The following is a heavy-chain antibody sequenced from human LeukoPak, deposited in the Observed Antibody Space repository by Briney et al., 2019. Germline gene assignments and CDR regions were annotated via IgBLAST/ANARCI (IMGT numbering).Heavy chain of an antibody. CDR3: ARSHSVWTSFDY. CDR1: GGSISSYY. Sequence: TSETLSLTCTVSGGSISSYYWSWIRQPPGKGLEWIGYIYYSGSTNYNPSLKSRVTISVDTSKNQFSLKLSSVTAADTAVYYCARSHSVWTSFDYWGQGTLVTVSS. V-gene: IGHV4-59*01. J-gene: IGHJ4*02. CDR2: IYYSGST. D-gene: IGHD3/OR15-3a*01.